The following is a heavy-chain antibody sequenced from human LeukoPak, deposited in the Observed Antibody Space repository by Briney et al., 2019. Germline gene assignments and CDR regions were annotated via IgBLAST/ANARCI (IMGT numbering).Heavy chain of an antibody. V-gene: IGHV3-74*01. Sequence: PGGSLRLSCAASGFSFSNYWMHWVRQAPGKGLMWVSRINSDGSSTNYADSVRGRFSISRDNAKNTLYLQMNSLRAEDTAVYYCARGLSGYASSLGYWGQGTLVTVSA. CDR1: GFSFSNYW. CDR2: INSDGSST. J-gene: IGHJ4*02. D-gene: IGHD6-6*01. CDR3: ARGLSGYASSLGY.